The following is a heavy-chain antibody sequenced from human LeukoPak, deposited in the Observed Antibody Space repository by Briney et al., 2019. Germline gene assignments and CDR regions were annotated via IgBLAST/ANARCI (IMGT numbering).Heavy chain of an antibody. J-gene: IGHJ4*01. CDR2: ISGSGGST. Sequence: GGSLRLSCAASGFTFSSYAMSWVRQAPGKGLEWVSAISGSGGSTSYADSVKGRFTISRDNSKNTLYLQMSSLRAEDTDVYFCARERGNWDIGVGPAARWGQGTLVTVSS. CDR3: ARERGNWDIGVGPAAR. V-gene: IGHV3-23*01. D-gene: IGHD2-2*01. CDR1: GFTFSSYA.